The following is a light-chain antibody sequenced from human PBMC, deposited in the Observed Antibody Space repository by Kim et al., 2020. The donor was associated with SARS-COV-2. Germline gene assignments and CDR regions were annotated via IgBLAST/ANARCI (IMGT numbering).Light chain of an antibody. CDR2: AAS. J-gene: IGKJ5*01. CDR3: QQSNSFPIT. Sequence: DIQMTQSPSSVSASVGHRVTISCRASQGISTYLAWYQQLPGKVPKLLISAASNLQSGVPSGFSGSGSGTDFTLTISSLQPEDFATYYCQQSNSFPITFGQGTRLEIK. CDR1: QGISTY. V-gene: IGKV1-12*01.